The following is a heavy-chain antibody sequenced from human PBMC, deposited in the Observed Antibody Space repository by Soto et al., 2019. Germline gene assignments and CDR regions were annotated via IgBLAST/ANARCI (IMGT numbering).Heavy chain of an antibody. CDR2: IIPIFGTA. CDR1: GGTFSSYA. J-gene: IGHJ6*02. CDR3: ARVFTPYYDFWSGYRPDQPNYYYYGMDV. V-gene: IGHV1-69*06. Sequence: QVQLVQSGAEVKKPGSSVKVSCKASGGTFSSYAISWVRQAPGQGLEWMGGIIPIFGTANYAQKFQSRVTITADKSTSTAYMELSSLRSEDTAVYYCARVFTPYYDFWSGYRPDQPNYYYYGMDVWGQGTTVTVSS. D-gene: IGHD3-3*01.